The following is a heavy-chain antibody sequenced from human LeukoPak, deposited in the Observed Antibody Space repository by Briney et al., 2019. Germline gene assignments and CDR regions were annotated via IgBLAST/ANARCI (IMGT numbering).Heavy chain of an antibody. CDR2: INSDENSI. V-gene: IGHV3-74*03. Sequence: GGSLRLSCAASGFTFSAYWMNWVRQAPGKGLMWVSRINSDENSISCADSVKGRFSISRDNANDRLYLQMNSLRPEDTAVYYCVRGAPLDFWGQGIPVTVSS. J-gene: IGHJ4*02. CDR3: VRGAPLDF. CDR1: GFTFSAYW.